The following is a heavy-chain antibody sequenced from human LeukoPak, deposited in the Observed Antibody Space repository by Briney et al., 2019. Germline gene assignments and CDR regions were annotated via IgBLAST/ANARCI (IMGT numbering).Heavy chain of an antibody. J-gene: IGHJ5*02. CDR1: GGTFSSYA. CDR2: IIPIFGTA. D-gene: IGHD2-2*01. CDR3: ARGGCSSTSCYSGTANNWFDP. Sequence: SVKVSCKASGGTFSSYAISWVRQAPGQGLEWMGGIIPIFGTANYAQKFQGRVTITADESTSTAYMERSSLRSEDTAVYYCARGGCSSTSCYSGTANNWFDPWGQGTLVTVSS. V-gene: IGHV1-69*13.